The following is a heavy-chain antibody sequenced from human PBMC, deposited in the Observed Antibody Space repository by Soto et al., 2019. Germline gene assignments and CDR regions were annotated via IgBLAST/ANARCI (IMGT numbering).Heavy chain of an antibody. CDR3: ARDFPMVRGVINWFDP. V-gene: IGHV1-3*01. CDR2: INGGNGNT. J-gene: IGHJ5*02. D-gene: IGHD3-10*01. CDR1: GYTFTSYA. Sequence: GASVKVSCKASGYTFTSYAMHWVRQAPGQRLEWMGWINGGNGNTKYSQYFQGRVTITRDTSASTAYMELSSLTSEDTAVYYCARDFPMVRGVINWFDPWGQGTLVTVSS.